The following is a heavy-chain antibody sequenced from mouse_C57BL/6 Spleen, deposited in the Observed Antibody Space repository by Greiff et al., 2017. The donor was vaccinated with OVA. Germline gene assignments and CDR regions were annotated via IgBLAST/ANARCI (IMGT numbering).Heavy chain of an antibody. V-gene: IGHV5-2*01. CDR1: EYEFPSHD. Sequence: DVKLVESGGGLVQPGESLKLSCESNEYEFPSHDMSWVRKTPEKRLELVAAINSDGGSTYYPDTMERRFIISRDNTKKTLYLQMSSLRSEDTALYYCAIYYDYFAWFAYWGQGTLVTVSA. J-gene: IGHJ3*01. D-gene: IGHD2-4*01. CDR2: INSDGGST. CDR3: AIYYDYFAWFAY.